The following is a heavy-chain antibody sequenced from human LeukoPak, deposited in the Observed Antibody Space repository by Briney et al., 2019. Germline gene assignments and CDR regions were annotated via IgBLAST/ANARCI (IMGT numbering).Heavy chain of an antibody. D-gene: IGHD3-3*01. CDR3: ARGGWSLDY. CDR2: IHYSGST. J-gene: IGHJ4*02. V-gene: IGHV4-59*01. CDR1: GGSISDNY. Sequence: SETLSLTCTVSGGSISDNYWSWIRQPPAKGLEWLGDIHYSGSTHYNPTLKSRVTMSVDTSKNQFYLTLSSVTAADTAVYYCARGGWSLDYWGQGTLVTVSS.